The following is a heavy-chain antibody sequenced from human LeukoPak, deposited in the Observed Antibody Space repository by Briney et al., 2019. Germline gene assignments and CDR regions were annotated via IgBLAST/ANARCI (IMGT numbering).Heavy chain of an antibody. CDR2: INTNTGNP. V-gene: IGHV7-4-1*02. D-gene: IGHD5-18*01. CDR3: VREAYSSAYYFDY. CDR1: GYTFTSYA. Sequence: ASVNVSCKASGYTFTSYAMNWVRQAPGQGLEWMGWINTNTGNPTYAQGFTGRFVFSLDTSVSTAYLQISSLKAEDTAVYYCVREAYSSAYYFDYWGQGTLVTVSS. J-gene: IGHJ4*02.